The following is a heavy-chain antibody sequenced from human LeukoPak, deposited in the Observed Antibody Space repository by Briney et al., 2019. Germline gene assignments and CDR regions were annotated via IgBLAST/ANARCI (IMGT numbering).Heavy chain of an antibody. V-gene: IGHV4-30-2*01. J-gene: IGHJ5*02. D-gene: IGHD2-2*01. CDR2: IYHSGST. CDR1: GGSISSGGYY. CDR3: ARDRQYQSGWFDP. Sequence: PSQTLXLTCTVSGGSISSGGYYWSWIRQPPGKGLEWIGYIYHSGSTYYNPSLKSRVTISVDRSKNQFSLKLSSVTAADTAVYYCARDRQYQSGWFDPWGQGTLVTVSS.